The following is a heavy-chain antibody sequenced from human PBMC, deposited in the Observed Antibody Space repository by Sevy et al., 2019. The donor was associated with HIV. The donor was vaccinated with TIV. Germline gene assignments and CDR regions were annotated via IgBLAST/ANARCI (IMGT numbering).Heavy chain of an antibody. Sequence: GGSLRLSCAASGFTVSSNYMSWVRQAPGKGLEWVSVIYSGGSTYYADSVKGRFTISRDNSKNTLYLQMNSLRAEDTAVYYCARVEVGYDSSGYSWYFQHWGQGTLVTVSS. CDR2: IYSGGST. CDR3: ARVEVGYDSSGYSWYFQH. V-gene: IGHV3-53*01. J-gene: IGHJ1*01. CDR1: GFTVSSNY. D-gene: IGHD3-22*01.